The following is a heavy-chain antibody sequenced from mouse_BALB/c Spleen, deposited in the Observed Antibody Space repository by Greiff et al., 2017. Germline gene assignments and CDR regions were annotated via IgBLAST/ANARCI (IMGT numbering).Heavy chain of an antibody. D-gene: IGHD4-1*01. CDR1: GYSITSDYA. CDR3: ARKGKLGRENFDY. CDR2: ISYSGST. V-gene: IGHV3-2*02. J-gene: IGHJ2*01. Sequence: EVQLQESGPGLVKPSQSLSLTCTVTGYSITSDYAWNWIRQFPGNKLEWMGYISYSGSTSYNPSLKSRISITRDTSKNQFFLQLNSVTTEDTATYYCARKGKLGRENFDYWGQGTTLTVSS.